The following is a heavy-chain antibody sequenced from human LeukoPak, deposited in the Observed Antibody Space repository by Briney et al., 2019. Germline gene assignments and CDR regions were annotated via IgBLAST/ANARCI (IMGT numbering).Heavy chain of an antibody. D-gene: IGHD3-10*01. CDR3: ARFGRSGNRGAVS. CDR2: INPNSGGT. CDR1: GYTFTGYY. Sequence: ASVKVSCKASGYTFTGYYMHWARQAPGQGLEWMGWINPNSGGTNYAQKFQGRVTMTRDTSISTAYMELSRLRSDDTAVYYCARFGRSGNRGAVSWGQGTLVTVSS. J-gene: IGHJ4*02. V-gene: IGHV1-2*02.